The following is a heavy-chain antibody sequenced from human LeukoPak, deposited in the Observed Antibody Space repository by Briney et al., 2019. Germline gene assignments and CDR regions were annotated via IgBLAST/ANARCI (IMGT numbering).Heavy chain of an antibody. CDR1: GYTLTELS. Sequence: ASVKVSCKVSGYTLTELSMHWVRQAPGKGLEWMGGFDPEDGETIYAQKFQGRVTMTEDTSTDTAYMELSSLRSEDTAAYYCATRSYYARGVYFDYWGQGTLVTVSS. V-gene: IGHV1-24*01. CDR2: FDPEDGET. D-gene: IGHD3-10*01. CDR3: ATRSYYARGVYFDY. J-gene: IGHJ4*02.